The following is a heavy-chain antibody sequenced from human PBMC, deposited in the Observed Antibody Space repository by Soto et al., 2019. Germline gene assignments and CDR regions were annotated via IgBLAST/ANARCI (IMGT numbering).Heavy chain of an antibody. J-gene: IGHJ3*02. CDR3: ARWDGYSKAFDI. Sequence: EVQLLESGGGLVQPGGSLRLSCAASGFTFISNAMSWVRQAPWKGLEWVSAISGSGGSTYYADSVKGRFTISRDNSKNTLYLQINSLRAEDSAVYYCARWDGYSKAFDIWGQGTMVTVSS. D-gene: IGHD6-13*01. V-gene: IGHV3-23*01. CDR2: ISGSGGST. CDR1: GFTFISNA.